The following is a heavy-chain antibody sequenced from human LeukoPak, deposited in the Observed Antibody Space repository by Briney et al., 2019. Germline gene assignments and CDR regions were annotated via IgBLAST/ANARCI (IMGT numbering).Heavy chain of an antibody. CDR3: ASGPPPIYYYGMDV. J-gene: IGHJ6*02. CDR2: IYYSGST. D-gene: IGHD3-9*01. V-gene: IGHV4-59*08. CDR1: GGSISSYY. Sequence: PSETLSLTCTVSGGSISSYYWSWIRQPPGKGLEWIGYIYYSGSTNYNPSLKSRVTISVDTSKNQLSLKLSSVTAADTAVYYCASGPPPIYYYGMDVWGQGTTVTVSS.